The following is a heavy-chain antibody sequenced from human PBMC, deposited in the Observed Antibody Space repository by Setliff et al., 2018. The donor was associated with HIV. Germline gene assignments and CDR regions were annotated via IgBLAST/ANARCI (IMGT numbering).Heavy chain of an antibody. CDR1: GFTFSSAW. CDR2: IRTQPYGVTT. Sequence: GGSLRLSCAASGFTFSSAWMGWVRQAPAKGLEWVGLIRTQPYGVTTEYAASVKGRFTISRDDSLGIAYLQLNSLKSEDTAIYYCTRTPGAWQNYFDYWGQGTPVTVSS. D-gene: IGHD2-15*01. CDR3: TRTPGAWQNYFDY. V-gene: IGHV3-49*04. J-gene: IGHJ4*02.